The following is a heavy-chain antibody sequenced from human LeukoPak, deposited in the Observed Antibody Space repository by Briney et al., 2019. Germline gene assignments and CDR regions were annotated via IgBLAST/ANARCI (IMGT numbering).Heavy chain of an antibody. CDR2: ISSSSSYI. J-gene: IGHJ4*02. CDR1: GFTFSSYW. D-gene: IGHD1-26*01. CDR3: ARVRGKREYFDY. Sequence: GGSLRLSCAASGFTFSSYWMHWVRQAPGKGLEWVSSISSSSSYIYYADSVKGRFTISRDNAKNSLYLQMNSLRAEDTAVYYCARVRGKREYFDYWGQGTLVTVSS. V-gene: IGHV3-21*01.